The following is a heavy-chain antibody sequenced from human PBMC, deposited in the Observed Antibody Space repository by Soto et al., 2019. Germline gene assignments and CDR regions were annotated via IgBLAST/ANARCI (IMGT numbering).Heavy chain of an antibody. J-gene: IGHJ4*02. CDR3: AREADTTIATAFDY. CDR1: GFTFSSYG. CDR2: IWYDGSNK. D-gene: IGHD5-18*01. Sequence: QVHLVESGGGVVQPGRSLRLSCAASGFTFSSYGMHWVRQAPGKGLEWVAVIWYDGSNKDYADAVKGRFTISRDNSKNTLFLEMNSLRVEDTAVYYCAREADTTIATAFDYWGQGTLVTVSS. V-gene: IGHV3-33*01.